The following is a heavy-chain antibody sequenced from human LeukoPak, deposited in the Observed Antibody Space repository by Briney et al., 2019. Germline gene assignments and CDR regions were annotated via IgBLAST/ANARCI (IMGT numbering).Heavy chain of an antibody. CDR2: FCCSGNT. Sequence: SEALSLTCTVSGGSISSNAYCWVWFRQPPGKGLVWIGNFCCSGNTYSKPPPHRRDTIPRDTPKNQFSLTLSSVPAADTAVYYCARRRKATVSHDYWGQGTLVTVS. J-gene: IGHJ4*02. CDR3: ARRRKATVSHDY. D-gene: IGHD4-11*01. V-gene: IGHV4-39*01. CDR1: GGSISSNAYC.